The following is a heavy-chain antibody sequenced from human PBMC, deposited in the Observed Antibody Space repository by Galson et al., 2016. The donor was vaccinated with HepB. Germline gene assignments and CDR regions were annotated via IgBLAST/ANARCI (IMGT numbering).Heavy chain of an antibody. Sequence: SLRLSCAASGFSFSTFGMHWVRQAPGKGLEWVAVIWYDGSNQVYADPVKGRFTISRDDSKNTVYLQMNSLRVDDTALYYCAKDGVVGRADYWGQGTQVTI. CDR1: GFSFSTFG. CDR2: IWYDGSNQ. V-gene: IGHV3-33*03. J-gene: IGHJ4*02. CDR3: AKDGVVGRADY. D-gene: IGHD2-21*01.